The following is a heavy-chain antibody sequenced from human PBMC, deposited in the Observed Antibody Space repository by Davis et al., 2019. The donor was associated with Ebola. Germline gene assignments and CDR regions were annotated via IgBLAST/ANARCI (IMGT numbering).Heavy chain of an antibody. CDR2: ISSSGSTI. CDR3: ASTTVTTFYYYYYGMDV. V-gene: IGHV3-48*03. J-gene: IGHJ6*02. Sequence: GGSLRLSCAASGFTFSSYEMNWVRQAPGKGLEWVSYISSSGSTIYYADSVKGRFTISRDNAKNSLYLQMNSLRAEDTAVYYCASTTVTTFYYYYYGMDVWGQGTTVTVSS. CDR1: GFTFSSYE. D-gene: IGHD4-17*01.